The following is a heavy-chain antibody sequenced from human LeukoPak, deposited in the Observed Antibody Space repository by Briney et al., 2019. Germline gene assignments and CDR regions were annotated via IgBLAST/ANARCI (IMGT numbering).Heavy chain of an antibody. CDR3: ARHDPGPGYSSGWYPPYYYYYYYMDV. Sequence: SETLSLTCTVSGGSISSSSYYWGWIRQPPGKGLEWIGSIYYSGSTYYNPSLKSRVTISVDTSKSQFSLKLSSATAADTAVYYCARHDPGPGYSSGWYPPYYYYYYYMDVWGKGTTVTISS. J-gene: IGHJ6*03. CDR2: IYYSGST. V-gene: IGHV4-39*01. CDR1: GGSISSSSYY. D-gene: IGHD6-19*01.